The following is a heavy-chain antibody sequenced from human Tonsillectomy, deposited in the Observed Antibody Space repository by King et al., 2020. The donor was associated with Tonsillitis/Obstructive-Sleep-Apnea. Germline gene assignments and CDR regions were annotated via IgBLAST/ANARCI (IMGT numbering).Heavy chain of an antibody. J-gene: IGHJ4*02. CDR1: GFTFDDYA. Sequence: VQLVESGGGVVQPGGSLRLSCAASGFTFDDYAMHWVRQSPGKGLEWVSLISGSGDSTFYADSVNGRFTISRDNSKNSLFLQMNSPRTEDTAFYFCAKWEGDYASSAFDYWGQGTLVTVSS. CDR2: ISGSGDST. CDR3: AKWEGDYASSAFDY. D-gene: IGHD4-17*01. V-gene: IGHV3-43*02.